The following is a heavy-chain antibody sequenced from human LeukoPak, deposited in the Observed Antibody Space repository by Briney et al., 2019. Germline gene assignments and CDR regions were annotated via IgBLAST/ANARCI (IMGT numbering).Heavy chain of an antibody. CDR1: GGSISSSNW. Sequence: PSETLSLTCAVSGGSISSSNWWSWVRQPPGKGLEWIGEIYHSGSTNYNPSLKSRVTISVDTSKNQFSLKLSSVTAADTAVYYCARLSGYYDEDYWGQGTLVTVSS. D-gene: IGHD3-22*01. CDR3: ARLSGYYDEDY. V-gene: IGHV4-4*02. J-gene: IGHJ4*02. CDR2: IYHSGST.